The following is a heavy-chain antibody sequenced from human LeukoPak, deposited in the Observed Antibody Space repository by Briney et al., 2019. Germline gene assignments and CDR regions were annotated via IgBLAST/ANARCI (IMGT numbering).Heavy chain of an antibody. Sequence: GGSLRLSCAASGFTVSSNYMSWVRQAPGKGLEWVSVIYSGGSTYYADSVKGRFTISRDNSKNTLYLQMNSLRAEDTAVYYCARARHPYGYFDYWGQGTLVTVSS. D-gene: IGHD3-10*01. CDR2: IYSGGST. V-gene: IGHV3-53*01. CDR1: GFTVSSNY. J-gene: IGHJ4*02. CDR3: ARARHPYGYFDY.